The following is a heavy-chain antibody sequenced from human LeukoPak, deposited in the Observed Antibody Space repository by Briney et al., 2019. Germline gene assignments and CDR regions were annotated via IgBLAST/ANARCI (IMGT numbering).Heavy chain of an antibody. CDR2: MSYDGSNK. CDR3: VAHFYDSSGYYFAY. D-gene: IGHD3-22*01. CDR1: GFTLTTYG. V-gene: IGHV3-30*03. Sequence: PGRSLRLSCAASGFTLTTYGVHWVRQAPGKGLEWVAVMSYDGSNKYYADSVKGRFTISRDNSKNTLYLQMNSLRAEDTAVYYCVAHFYDSSGYYFAYWGQGTLVTVSS. J-gene: IGHJ4*02.